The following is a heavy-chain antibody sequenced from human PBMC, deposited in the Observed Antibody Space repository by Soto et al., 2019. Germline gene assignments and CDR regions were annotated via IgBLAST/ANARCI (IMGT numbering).Heavy chain of an antibody. CDR2: IIPILGIA. CDR3: ASRRGAGTRPTAY. CDR1: GGTFSSYT. D-gene: IGHD6-19*01. J-gene: IGHJ4*02. Sequence: ASVKVSCKASGGTFSSYTISWVRQAPGQGLEWMGRIIPILGIANYAQKFQGRVTITADKSTSTAYMELSSLRSEDTAVYYRASRRGAGTRPTAYWGQGTLVTV. V-gene: IGHV1-69*02.